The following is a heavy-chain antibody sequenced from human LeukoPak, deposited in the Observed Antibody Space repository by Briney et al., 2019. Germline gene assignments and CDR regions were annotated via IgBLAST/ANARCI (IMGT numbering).Heavy chain of an antibody. J-gene: IGHJ4*02. V-gene: IGHV1-18*01. CDR3: ARDWPAVITDY. CDR2: INASNGNT. CDR1: GYSFTNYG. Sequence: ASVCVSCGASGYSFTNYGISWLRQAPGQRLEWMGRINASNGNTHYAQKFHGTLTLTTDRSTSSAHMELRSLTSDDTAVYYCARDWPAVITDYWGRGPLLIVSS. D-gene: IGHD2-21*01.